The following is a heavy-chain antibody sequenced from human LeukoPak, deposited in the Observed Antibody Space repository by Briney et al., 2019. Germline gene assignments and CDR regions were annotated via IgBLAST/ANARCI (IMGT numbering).Heavy chain of an antibody. V-gene: IGHV3-21*01. CDR2: IGSYI. CDR1: GFTFSSYN. CDR3: AREMRWVTEFDY. Sequence: GGSLRLSCAASGFTFSSYNMNWVRQAPGKGLEWVSSIGSYIYYADSVKGRFTISRDNAKNSLYLQMSSLRAEDTAVYYCAREMRWVTEFDYWGQGTPVTVSS. J-gene: IGHJ4*02. D-gene: IGHD2-21*02.